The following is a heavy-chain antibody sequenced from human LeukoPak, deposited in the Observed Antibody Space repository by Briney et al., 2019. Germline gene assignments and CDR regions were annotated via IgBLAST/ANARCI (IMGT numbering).Heavy chain of an antibody. V-gene: IGHV3-23*01. CDR2: LFGSSGST. J-gene: IGHJ4*02. CDR1: GFTSTNYA. Sequence: GGSLRLSCAASGFTSTNYAMNWVRPAPGKGLGWGSVLFGSSGSTDYADSVKGRFTISRDKSKNTLFLQMNSLRAEDTAIYFCAKGAYDYIEMGYFDSWGQGTLVTVSS. CDR3: AKGAYDYIEMGYFDS. D-gene: IGHD5-12*01.